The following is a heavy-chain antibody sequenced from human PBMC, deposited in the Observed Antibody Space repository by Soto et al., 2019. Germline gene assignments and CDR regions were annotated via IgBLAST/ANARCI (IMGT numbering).Heavy chain of an antibody. CDR2: INHSGST. CDR1: GGSFSGYY. J-gene: IGHJ5*02. Sequence: SETLSLTCAVYGGSFSGYYWSWIRQPPGKGLEWIGEINHSGSTNYNPSLKSRVTISVDTSKNQFSLKLSSVTAADTAVYYCARRSRTAAAGWFDPWGQGTLVTVSS. V-gene: IGHV4-34*01. D-gene: IGHD6-13*01. CDR3: ARRSRTAAAGWFDP.